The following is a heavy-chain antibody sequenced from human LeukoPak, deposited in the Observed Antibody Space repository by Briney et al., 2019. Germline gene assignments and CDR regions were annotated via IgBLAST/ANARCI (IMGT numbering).Heavy chain of an antibody. D-gene: IGHD2-8*01. CDR1: GFTFSSYD. CDR2: ISGSGTYT. V-gene: IGHV3-23*01. Sequence: GGSLRLSCAASGFTFSSYDMIWVRQAPGKGLEWVSSISGSGTYTYYADSVKGRFTISRDNSKNTLYLQMNSLRADDTAEYYRAKGSPLGYCANTVCYTKIIYFDYWGQGTLVTVSS. CDR3: AKGSPLGYCANTVCYTKIIYFDY. J-gene: IGHJ4*02.